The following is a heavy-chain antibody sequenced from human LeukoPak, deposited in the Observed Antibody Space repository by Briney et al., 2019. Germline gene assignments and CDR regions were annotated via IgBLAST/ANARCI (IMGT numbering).Heavy chain of an antibody. Sequence: ASVKVSCKASGYTFTGYYMHWVRQAPGQGLEWMGWINPNSGGTNYAQKFQGRVTMTRDTPISTAYMELSRLRSDDTAVYYCARVVGPGHDAFYIWGQGTMVTVSS. J-gene: IGHJ3*02. D-gene: IGHD2-15*01. CDR2: INPNSGGT. CDR3: ARVVGPGHDAFYI. CDR1: GYTFTGYY. V-gene: IGHV1-2*02.